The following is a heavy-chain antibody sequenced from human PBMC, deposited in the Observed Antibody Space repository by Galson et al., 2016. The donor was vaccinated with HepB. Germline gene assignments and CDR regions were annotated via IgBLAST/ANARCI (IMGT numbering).Heavy chain of an antibody. CDR1: GGSISSGGYY. D-gene: IGHD3-10*01. CDR2: IYYSGST. J-gene: IGHJ2*01. Sequence: ETLSLTCTISGGSISSGGYYWSWIRQHPGKGLEWIGYIYYSGSTNYNPSLKSRVTLSVDTSKNQFSLKLTSVTAADTAVYYCARDSAGSFDLWGRGTLVTVSS. CDR3: ARDSAGSFDL. V-gene: IGHV4-61*08.